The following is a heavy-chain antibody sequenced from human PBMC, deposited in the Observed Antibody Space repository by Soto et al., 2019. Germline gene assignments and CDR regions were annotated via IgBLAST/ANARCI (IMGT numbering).Heavy chain of an antibody. CDR1: GFSLSTSGVG. V-gene: IGHV2-5*02. J-gene: IGHJ4*02. Sequence: QITLKESGPTLVKPTQTLTLTCTLSGFSLSTSGVGVGWIRQPPGKALEWLALIYWDDDKRYSPSLKSRLTTTNETSKKQVVLTMTNMHPVDTATYYCAHRQRAVYVDYWGQGTLVTVSS. CDR2: IYWDDDK. CDR3: AHRQRAVYVDY.